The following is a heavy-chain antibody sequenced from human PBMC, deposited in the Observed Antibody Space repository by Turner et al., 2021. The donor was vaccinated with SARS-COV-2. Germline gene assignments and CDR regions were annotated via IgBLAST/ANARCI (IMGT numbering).Heavy chain of an antibody. D-gene: IGHD3-3*01. Sequence: EVQLVESGGGLVKPGGSLRLSCAASGFTFSSYSMNWVRQAPGKGLEWVSSISSRCSNIYYADSVKGRFTISRDNAKNSLYLQMDSLRAEETAVYCCARDFDDFWSGYYGRAFDIWGQGTMVTVSS. CDR2: ISSRCSNI. J-gene: IGHJ3*02. CDR3: ARDFDDFWSGYYGRAFDI. V-gene: IGHV3-21*01. CDR1: GFTFSSYS.